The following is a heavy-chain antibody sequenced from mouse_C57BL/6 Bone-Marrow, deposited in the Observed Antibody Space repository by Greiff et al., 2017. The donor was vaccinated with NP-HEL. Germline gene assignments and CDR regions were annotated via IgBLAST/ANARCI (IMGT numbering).Heavy chain of an antibody. CDR1: GYTFTSYW. CDR3: ARGYCGSSYYFDY. Sequence: QVQLQQSGAELAKPGASVKLSCKASGYTFTSYWMHWVKQRPGQGLEWIGYINPSSGYTKYNQKFKDKATLTADKSSSTAYMQLSSLTYEDSAVYYCARGYCGSSYYFDYWGQGTTLTVSS. CDR2: INPSSGYT. J-gene: IGHJ2*01. D-gene: IGHD1-1*01. V-gene: IGHV1-7*01.